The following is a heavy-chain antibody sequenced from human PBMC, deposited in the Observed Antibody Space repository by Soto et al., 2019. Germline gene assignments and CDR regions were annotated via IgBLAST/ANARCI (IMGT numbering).Heavy chain of an antibody. CDR2: IWYDGSNK. CDR3: ARSPPPYYFDY. V-gene: IGHV3-33*01. Sequence: GGSLRLSCAASGFTFSSYGMHWVRQAPGKGLEWVAVIWYDGSNKYYADSVKGRFTISRDNSKNTLYLQMNSLRVEDTAVYYCARSPPPYYFDYWGQGTLVTVSS. CDR1: GFTFSSYG. J-gene: IGHJ4*02.